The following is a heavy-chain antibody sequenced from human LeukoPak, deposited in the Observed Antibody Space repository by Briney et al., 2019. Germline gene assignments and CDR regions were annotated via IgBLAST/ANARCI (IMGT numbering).Heavy chain of an antibody. CDR2: ITSTSNHI. D-gene: IGHD3-10*01. CDR3: ARVYSANGYGSGYYDY. J-gene: IGHJ4*02. Sequence: PGGSLRLSCAASGFTFSRSAMSWVRQAPGKGLEWVSAITSTSNHINYADSVKGRFTISRDSANNSLYLQMNSLRAEDTAVYYCARVYSANGYGSGYYDYWGQGTLVTVSS. CDR1: GFTFSRSA. V-gene: IGHV3-21*01.